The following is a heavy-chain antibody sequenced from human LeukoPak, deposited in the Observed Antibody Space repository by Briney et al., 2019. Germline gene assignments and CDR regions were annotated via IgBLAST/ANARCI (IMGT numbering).Heavy chain of an antibody. CDR3: AKTWDYYGSGSYPYYYGMDV. J-gene: IGHJ6*02. V-gene: IGHV4-39*01. Sequence: SETLSLTGTVSGGSISSSSYYWGWIRQPPGKGLEWIGSIYYSGSTYYNPSLKSRVTISVDTSKNQFSLKLSSVTAADTAVYYCAKTWDYYGSGSYPYYYGMDVWGQGTTVTVS. D-gene: IGHD3-10*01. CDR1: GGSISSSSYY. CDR2: IYYSGST.